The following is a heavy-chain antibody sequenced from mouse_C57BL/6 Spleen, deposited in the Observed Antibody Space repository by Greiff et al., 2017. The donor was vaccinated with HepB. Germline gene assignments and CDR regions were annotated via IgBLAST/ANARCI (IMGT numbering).Heavy chain of an antibody. Sequence: QVQLQQPGAELVRPGSSVKLSCKASGYTFTSYWMHWVKQRPIQGLEWIGNIDPSDRETHYNQKFKDKATLTVDKSSSTAYMQLSSLTSEDSAVYYCARGGGYYDWYFDVWGTGTTVTVSS. J-gene: IGHJ1*03. CDR3: ARGGGYYDWYFDV. D-gene: IGHD2-3*01. CDR1: GYTFTSYW. CDR2: IDPSDRET. V-gene: IGHV1-52*01.